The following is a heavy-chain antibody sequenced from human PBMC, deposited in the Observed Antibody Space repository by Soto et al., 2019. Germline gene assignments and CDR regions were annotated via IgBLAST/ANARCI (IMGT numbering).Heavy chain of an antibody. J-gene: IGHJ4*02. Sequence: SLTCTVSGGSISYYHWSWIRQPAGKGLEWIGRIYSSGSTNYNPSLKSRVTMSVDTSKNQFSLKLNSVTAADTAVYYCARARFGEVLLFDYWGQGTLVTVSS. CDR3: ARARFGEVLLFDY. V-gene: IGHV4-4*07. D-gene: IGHD3-10*01. CDR1: GGSISYYH. CDR2: IYSSGST.